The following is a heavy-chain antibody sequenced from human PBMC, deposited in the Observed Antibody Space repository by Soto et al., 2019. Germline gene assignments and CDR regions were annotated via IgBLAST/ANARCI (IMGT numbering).Heavy chain of an antibody. CDR3: ARSTRGYMTKMYDYGDQTDY. CDR1: GGSISRGDYY. CDR2: IYYSGST. V-gene: IGHV4-30-4*01. D-gene: IGHD4-17*01. J-gene: IGHJ4*02. Sequence: QVQLQESGPGLVKPSQTLSLTCTVSGGSISRGDYYWSWIRQPPGKGLEWIGYIYYSGSTYYNPSLKSRVTISVDTSKNQFSLKLSSVTAADTAVYYCARSTRGYMTKMYDYGDQTDYWGQGTLVTVSS.